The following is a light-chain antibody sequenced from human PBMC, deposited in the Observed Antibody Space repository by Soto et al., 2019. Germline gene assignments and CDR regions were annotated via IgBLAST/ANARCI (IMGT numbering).Light chain of an antibody. CDR2: GAS. CDR3: KQSFSSPRT. Sequence: DIQMTQSPSSLSASVGDRVTITCRASQTISTYLNWYRQRPGGAPELLLYGASTLRSGVPSRFSGSGSGTDFALTVSSLQPDDFATYDCKQSFSSPRTFGQGPRVEVK. J-gene: IGKJ1*01. CDR1: QTISTY. V-gene: IGKV1-39*01.